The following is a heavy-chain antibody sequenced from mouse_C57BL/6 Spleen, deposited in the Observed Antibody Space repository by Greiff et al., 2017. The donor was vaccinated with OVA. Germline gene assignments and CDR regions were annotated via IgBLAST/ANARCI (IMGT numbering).Heavy chain of an antibody. CDR2: ISDGGSYT. CDR3: ARRYYGFYAMDY. V-gene: IGHV5-4*03. D-gene: IGHD1-1*01. J-gene: IGHJ4*01. Sequence: EVMLVESGGGLVKPGGSLKLSCAASGFTFSSYAMSWVRQTPEKRLEWVATISDGGSYTYYPANVKGRFTISRDHAKNNLYLQMSHLKSEDTAMYYCARRYYGFYAMDYWGQGTSVTVSS. CDR1: GFTFSSYA.